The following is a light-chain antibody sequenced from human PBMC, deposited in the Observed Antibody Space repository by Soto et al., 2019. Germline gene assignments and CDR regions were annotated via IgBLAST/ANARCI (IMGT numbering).Light chain of an antibody. Sequence: EIVLTQSPATLSFSPGARATLSCRASQSVSSYLAWYQQKPGHAPRLLIYDPSNRATGIPARFSGSGSGTDFTLAISRLEHEDVAVYCCQQRSNWPPLTFGQGTKLEIK. CDR2: DPS. CDR1: QSVSSY. J-gene: IGKJ2*01. V-gene: IGKV3-11*01. CDR3: QQRSNWPPLT.